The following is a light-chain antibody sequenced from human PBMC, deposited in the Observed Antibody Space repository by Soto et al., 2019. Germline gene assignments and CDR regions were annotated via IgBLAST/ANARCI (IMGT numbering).Light chain of an antibody. V-gene: IGKV1D-13*01. CDR1: QDISSA. CDR2: DAS. J-gene: IGKJ5*01. Sequence: GDRVTITCRASQDISSALAWYQQKPGKAPKLLMNDASSLESGVPSRFSGSGSGADFTLTISSLQPEDFATYYCQHFNNYPTLGQGTRL. CDR3: QHFNNYPT.